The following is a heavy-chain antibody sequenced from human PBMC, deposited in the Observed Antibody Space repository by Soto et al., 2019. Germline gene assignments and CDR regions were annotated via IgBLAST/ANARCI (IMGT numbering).Heavy chain of an antibody. CDR3: ARDYFDSSDYSTHWFDP. Sequence: SETLSLTCTVSGGSISSGGYYWSWIRQHPGKGLEWIGYIYYSGSTYYNPSLKSRVTISVDTSKNQFSLKLSSVTAADTALYYCARDYFDSSDYSTHWFDPWGQGPLVTVSS. CDR2: IYYSGST. D-gene: IGHD3-22*01. J-gene: IGHJ5*02. V-gene: IGHV4-31*03. CDR1: GGSISSGGYY.